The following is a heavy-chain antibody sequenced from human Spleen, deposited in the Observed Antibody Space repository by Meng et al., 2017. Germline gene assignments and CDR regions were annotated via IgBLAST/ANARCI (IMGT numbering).Heavy chain of an antibody. V-gene: IGHV3-30*01. D-gene: IGHD1-26*01. J-gene: IGHJ4*03. CDR1: GFTFSTSA. CDR2: ISFDSTNI. Sequence: LSLTCAASGFTFSTSAMHWVRQAPGKGLEWVAVISFDSTNIHYADSVKGRFTISRDNSRKTLYLQTNGLRAEDTAVYYCARDSVLIVGATKGYFDHWGQGTLVTVSS. CDR3: ARDSVLIVGATKGYFDH.